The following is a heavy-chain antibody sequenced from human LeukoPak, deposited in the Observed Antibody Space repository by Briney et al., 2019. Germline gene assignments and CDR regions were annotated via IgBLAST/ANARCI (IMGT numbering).Heavy chain of an antibody. D-gene: IGHD3-16*01. CDR3: ARGLAGRASGAVYFDL. CDR1: GGSFSY. Sequence: SETLSLTCIVSGGSFSYLSWIRQPPGKGLEWNGIIYDHGRTEYNPSLKSRVSISVDTSKNQVSLRLNSVTPADTAVYYCARGLAGRASGAVYFDLWGRGALVTVSS. CDR2: IYDHGRT. V-gene: IGHV4-59*01. J-gene: IGHJ2*01.